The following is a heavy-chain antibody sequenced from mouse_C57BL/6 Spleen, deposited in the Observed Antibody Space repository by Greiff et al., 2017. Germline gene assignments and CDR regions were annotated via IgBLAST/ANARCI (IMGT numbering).Heavy chain of an antibody. CDR3: ASNWDVDAMDY. CDR1: GFTFSDYG. CDR2: ISSGSSTI. D-gene: IGHD4-1*01. V-gene: IGHV5-17*01. J-gene: IGHJ4*01. Sequence: VQRVESGGGLVKPGGSLKLSCAASGFTFSDYGMHWVRQAPEKGLEWVAYISSGSSTIYYADTVKGRFTISRDNAKNTLFLQMTSLRSEDTAMYYCASNWDVDAMDYWGQGTSVTVSS.